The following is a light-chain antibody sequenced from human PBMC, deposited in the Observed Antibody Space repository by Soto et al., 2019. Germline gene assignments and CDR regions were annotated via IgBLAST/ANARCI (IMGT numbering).Light chain of an antibody. V-gene: IGLV2-11*01. J-gene: IGLJ2*01. CDR2: DVS. CDR1: SSDVGGYNY. CDR3: CSYAGRYTHVV. Sequence: QSALTQPRSVSGSPGQSVTISCTGTSSDVGGYNYVSWYQQHPGKAPKLMIYDVSKRPSGVPDRFSGSKSGNTASLTISGLQAEDDADYYCCSYAGRYTHVVFGGGTKLTVL.